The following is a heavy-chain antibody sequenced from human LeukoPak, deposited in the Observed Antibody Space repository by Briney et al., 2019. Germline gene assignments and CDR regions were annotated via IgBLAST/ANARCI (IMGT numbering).Heavy chain of an antibody. CDR3: ARGSARWFDP. CDR2: ISSTSSHT. V-gene: IGHV3-11*05. J-gene: IGHJ5*02. CDR1: GFTFSDSY. Sequence: GGSLRLSCAASGFTFSDSYMSWIRQAAGKGLEWVSYISSTSSHTNYADSVKGRFTISRDNAKKSLYLQMNSLRAEDTAVYYCARGSARWFDPWGQGTLVTVSS.